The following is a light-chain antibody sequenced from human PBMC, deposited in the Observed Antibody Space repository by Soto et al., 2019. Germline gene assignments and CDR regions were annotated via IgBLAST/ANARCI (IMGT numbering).Light chain of an antibody. V-gene: IGKV1-6*01. Sequence: IQMTQSPSTLPVSVGDRVTITCRASQGIRHDLGWYQQKPGKAPELLIYAASILQSGVPSRFSGSESGTDFTLTIASLQPEDFAIYYCLQDYTYPRTFGGGTKVDIK. CDR1: QGIRHD. J-gene: IGKJ4*01. CDR2: AAS. CDR3: LQDYTYPRT.